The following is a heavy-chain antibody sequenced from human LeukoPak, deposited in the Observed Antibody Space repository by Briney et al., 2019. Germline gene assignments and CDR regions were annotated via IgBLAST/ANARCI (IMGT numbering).Heavy chain of an antibody. J-gene: IGHJ4*02. D-gene: IGHD6-19*01. CDR3: ARPGFPHPVAVNPLDY. CDR1: GYTFTSYY. Sequence: GASVKVSCKASGYTFTSYYMHWVRQAPGQGLEWMGIINPSGGSTSYAQKFQGRVTITRDTSASTAYMELSRLRSEDTAVYYCARPGFPHPVAVNPLDYWGQGTLVTVST. CDR2: INPSGGST. V-gene: IGHV1-46*01.